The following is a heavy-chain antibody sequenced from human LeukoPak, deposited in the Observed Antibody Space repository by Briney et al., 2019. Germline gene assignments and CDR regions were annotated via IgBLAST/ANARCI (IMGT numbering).Heavy chain of an antibody. Sequence: GGSLRLSCAASGFTFSSYDMRWVRQATGKGLEWVSAIGTAGDTYYPGSVKGRFTISRENAKNSLYLQMNSLRAGDTAVYYCARGGFLSGSFPFDYWGQGTLVTVSS. J-gene: IGHJ4*02. CDR2: IGTAGDT. CDR3: ARGGFLSGSFPFDY. CDR1: GFTFSSYD. V-gene: IGHV3-13*01. D-gene: IGHD1-26*01.